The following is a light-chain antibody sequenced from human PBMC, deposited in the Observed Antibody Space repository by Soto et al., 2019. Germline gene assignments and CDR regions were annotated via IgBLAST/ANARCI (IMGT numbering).Light chain of an antibody. CDR3: LRHGGSPPAN. V-gene: IGKV1-27*01. CDR1: QGINNY. CDR2: AAS. J-gene: IGKJ3*01. Sequence: DIQLTQYPSSMSAAVGDKITITCRKSQGINNYLAWYQQKQGKAPKLLIFAASTLQSGVPYRFSGSGSGTDFTLTISSRHPEDVATYYCLRHGGSPPANVGPVTEMGV.